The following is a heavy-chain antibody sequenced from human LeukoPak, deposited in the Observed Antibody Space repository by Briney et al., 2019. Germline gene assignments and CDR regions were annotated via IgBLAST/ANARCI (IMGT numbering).Heavy chain of an antibody. V-gene: IGHV3-48*01. D-gene: IGHD4-17*01. CDR1: GFTFSSYS. CDR3: AKFAYYGDYEEFDY. Sequence: PGGSLRLSCAASGFTFSSYSMNWVRQAPGKGLEWVSYISSSSSTIYYADSVKGRFTISRDNAKNSLYLQMNSLRAEDTAVYYCAKFAYYGDYEEFDYWGQGTLVTVSS. J-gene: IGHJ4*02. CDR2: ISSSSSTI.